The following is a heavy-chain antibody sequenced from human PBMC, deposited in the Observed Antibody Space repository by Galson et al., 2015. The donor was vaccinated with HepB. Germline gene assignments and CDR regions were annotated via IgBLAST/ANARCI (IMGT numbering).Heavy chain of an antibody. D-gene: IGHD3-10*01. V-gene: IGHV3-48*04. CDR3: ARVPYYRGVDY. CDR1: GFTFTSYS. Sequence: SLRLSCAASGFTFTSYSMNWVRQAPGKGLEWVSYISSTSSTIYYADSVKGRFTISRDNAKNSLYLQMNSLRAEDTAVYYCARVPYYRGVDYWGQGTLVSVPS. J-gene: IGHJ4*02. CDR2: ISSTSSTI.